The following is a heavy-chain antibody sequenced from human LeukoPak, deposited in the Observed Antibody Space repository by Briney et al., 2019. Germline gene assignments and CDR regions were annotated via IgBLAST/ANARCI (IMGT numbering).Heavy chain of an antibody. D-gene: IGHD4-11*01. Sequence: SETLSLTCTLSGGSISSYYWSWIRQPPGKGLEWIGYIYYSGSTNYNPSLKSRVTISVDTSKNQFSLKLSSVTAADTAVYYCARQTTGVVPYYYYGMDVWGQGTTVTVSS. CDR3: ARQTTGVVPYYYYGMDV. J-gene: IGHJ6*02. CDR2: IYYSGST. V-gene: IGHV4-59*08. CDR1: GGSISSYY.